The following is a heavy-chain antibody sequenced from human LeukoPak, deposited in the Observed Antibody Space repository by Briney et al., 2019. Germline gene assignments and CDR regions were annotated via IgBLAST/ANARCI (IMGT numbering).Heavy chain of an antibody. D-gene: IGHD2-15*01. J-gene: IGHJ6*03. CDR2: IKGDGSMK. Sequence: GGSLRLSCAASGFSFSRHAMYWVRQAPGKGLEWVANIKGDGSMKKYTDSVKGRFTISRDNPKKSMYLQMNSLRAEETAVYFCARTAYSDEGMDVWGKGTTVTVSS. CDR1: GFSFSRHA. CDR3: ARTAYSDEGMDV. V-gene: IGHV3-7*01.